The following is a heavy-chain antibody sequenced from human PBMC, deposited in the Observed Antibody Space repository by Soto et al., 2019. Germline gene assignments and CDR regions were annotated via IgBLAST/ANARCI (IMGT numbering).Heavy chain of an antibody. J-gene: IGHJ4*02. Sequence: ASVKVSCKASGYTFTSYGIHWVRQAPGQRLGCMGWINAANGDTKYSPKFQGRVTITRDTSASTAYMELSSLRSEDTAVYYCARESEDLTSNFDYWGQGTLVTVSS. V-gene: IGHV1-3*01. CDR3: ARESEDLTSNFDY. CDR2: INAANGDT. CDR1: GYTFTSYG.